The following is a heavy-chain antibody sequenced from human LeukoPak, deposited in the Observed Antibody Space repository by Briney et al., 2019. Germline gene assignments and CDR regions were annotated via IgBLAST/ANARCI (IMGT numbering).Heavy chain of an antibody. CDR3: ARDFREYCSSASCYKFDY. Sequence: ASVKVSCKASGYTFTNYGISWVRQAHGQGLEWMGWINTYNGNTDYAQKLQGRVTVTTDTSTTTAYMELRSLRSDDTAVYYCARDFREYCSSASCYKFDYWGQGTLLTVSS. D-gene: IGHD2-2*02. V-gene: IGHV1-18*01. J-gene: IGHJ4*02. CDR1: GYTFTNYG. CDR2: INTYNGNT.